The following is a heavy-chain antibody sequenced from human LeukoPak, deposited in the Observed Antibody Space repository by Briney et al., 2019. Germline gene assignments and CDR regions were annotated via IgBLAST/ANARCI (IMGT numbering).Heavy chain of an antibody. CDR1: GFTFSSYA. CDR3: AKDEHSSGWYYFDY. J-gene: IGHJ4*02. Sequence: GGSLRLSYAASGFTFSSYAMSWVRQAPGKGLEWVAVISYDGSNKYYAHSVKGRFTISRDNSKSTLYLQMNSLRAEDTAVYYCAKDEHSSGWYYFDYWGQGTLVTVSS. V-gene: IGHV3-30*18. D-gene: IGHD6-19*01. CDR2: ISYDGSNK.